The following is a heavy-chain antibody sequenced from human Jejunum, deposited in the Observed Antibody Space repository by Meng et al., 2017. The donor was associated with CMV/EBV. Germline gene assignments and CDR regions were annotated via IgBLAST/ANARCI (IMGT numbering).Heavy chain of an antibody. J-gene: IGHJ4*02. D-gene: IGHD5-12*01. Sequence: QVQLHEWGAGLLKPCETLSLTCAVYGGSFSGYYWNWIRQPPGKGLEWIGEINHSGTTNYNPSLKSRVTISVDTSKNQFSLKLSSVTAADTAVYYCAVDIVPAMGPGTPLTTNYWGQGTLVTVSS. V-gene: IGHV4-34*01. CDR2: INHSGTT. CDR3: AVDIVPAMGPGTPLTTNY. CDR1: GGSFSGYY.